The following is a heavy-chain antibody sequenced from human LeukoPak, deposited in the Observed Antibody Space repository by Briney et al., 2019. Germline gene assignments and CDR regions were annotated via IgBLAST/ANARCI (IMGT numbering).Heavy chain of an antibody. CDR3: ARDQVDGYNFDY. CDR2: IIPIFGTA. CDR1: GYTFTSYY. J-gene: IGHJ4*02. V-gene: IGHV1-69*05. Sequence: SVKVSCKASGYTFTSYYMHWVRQAPGQGLEWMGRIIPIFGTANYAQKFQGRVTITTDESTSTAYMELSSLRSEDTAVYYCARDQVDGYNFDYWGQGTLVTVSS. D-gene: IGHD5-24*01.